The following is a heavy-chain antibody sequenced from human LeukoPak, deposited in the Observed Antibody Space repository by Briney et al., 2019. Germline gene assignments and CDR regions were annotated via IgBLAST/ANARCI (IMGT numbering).Heavy chain of an antibody. V-gene: IGHV3-21*01. Sequence: GGSLRLSCAASGFTFSSYSMNWVRQAPGKGLEWVSSISSSSSYIYYADSVKGRFTISRDNAKNSLYLQMNSLRAEDTAVYFCARENADYEGGSYYYYMDVWGKGTTVTVSS. D-gene: IGHD4-17*01. J-gene: IGHJ6*03. CDR2: ISSSSSYI. CDR3: ARENADYEGGSYYYYMDV. CDR1: GFTFSSYS.